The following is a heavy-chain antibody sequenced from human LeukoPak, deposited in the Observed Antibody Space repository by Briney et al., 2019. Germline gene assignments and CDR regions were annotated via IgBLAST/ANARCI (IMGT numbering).Heavy chain of an antibody. CDR1: GGSFSGYY. J-gene: IGHJ3*02. V-gene: IGHV4-34*01. CDR3: ARRGVGPSDAFDI. CDR2: INHSGST. Sequence: SETLSLTCAVYGGSFSGYYWSWIRQPPGKGLEWIGEINHSGSTNYNPSLKSRVTISVDTSKNQFSLKLSSVTAADTAVYYCARRGVGPSDAFDIWGQGTMVTVSS. D-gene: IGHD1-26*01.